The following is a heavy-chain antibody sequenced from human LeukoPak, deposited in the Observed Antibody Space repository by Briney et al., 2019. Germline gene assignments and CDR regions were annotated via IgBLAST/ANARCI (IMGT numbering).Heavy chain of an antibody. CDR2: MNPNSGNT. J-gene: IGHJ6*03. D-gene: IGHD3-3*01. CDR3: ARGQRSGYYYYYYYMDV. CDR1: GYTFTIYD. Sequence: ASVTVSFKASGYTFTIYDINWVRQATGQGREWMGWMNPNSGNTGYAQKFQGRVTITRNTSISTAYMELSSLRSEDTAVYYCARGQRSGYYYYYYYMDVWGKGTTVTVSS. V-gene: IGHV1-8*03.